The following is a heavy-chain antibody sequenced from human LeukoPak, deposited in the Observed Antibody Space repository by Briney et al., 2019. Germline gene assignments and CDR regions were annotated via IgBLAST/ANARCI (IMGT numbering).Heavy chain of an antibody. V-gene: IGHV4-59*01. CDR2: IYYSGST. Sequence: PSETLSLTCTVSGGSISSYYWSWIRQPPGKGLEWIGYIYYSGSTNYNPSLKSRVTISVDTSKNQFSLKLSSVTAADTAVYYCARVSGGKNGAFDIWGQGTMVTVSS. J-gene: IGHJ3*02. D-gene: IGHD3-10*01. CDR1: GGSISSYY. CDR3: ARVSGGKNGAFDI.